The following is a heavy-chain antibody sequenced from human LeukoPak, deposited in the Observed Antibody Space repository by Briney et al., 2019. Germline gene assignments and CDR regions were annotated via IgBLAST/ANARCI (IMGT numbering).Heavy chain of an antibody. V-gene: IGHV3-74*01. J-gene: IGHJ4*02. CDR2: INSDGITI. Sequence: GGSLRLSCAPSGFTFSSSWMHWVRQAPEKGLVWVSRINSDGITITYADSVKGRFTISRDNAKNTLYLQMNSLRAEDTAVYYCLRDLNWSLDQWGQGTLVTVSS. D-gene: IGHD1-20*01. CDR3: LRDLNWSLDQ. CDR1: GFTFSSSW.